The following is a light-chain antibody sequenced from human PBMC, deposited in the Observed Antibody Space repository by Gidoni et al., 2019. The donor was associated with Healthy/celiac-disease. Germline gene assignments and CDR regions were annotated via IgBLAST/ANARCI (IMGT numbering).Light chain of an antibody. CDR2: AAS. V-gene: IGKV1-39*01. Sequence: DIQITQSPSSLSASVGDRVPITCRASQSISSYLNWYQQKPGKTPKLLIYAASSLQSGVPSRCSGSGSGTDFTLTISSLQPEDVATYYCQQSYSTPPYTFGQGTRLEIK. CDR3: QQSYSTPPYT. J-gene: IGKJ5*01. CDR1: QSISSY.